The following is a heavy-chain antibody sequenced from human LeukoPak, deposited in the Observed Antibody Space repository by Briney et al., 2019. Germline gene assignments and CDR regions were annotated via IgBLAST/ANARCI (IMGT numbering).Heavy chain of an antibody. J-gene: IGHJ4*02. Sequence: KCGESLNISCKGSGYSFIHYWIAWVRQMPGEGLEWMGIIYPSDSDTRYSPSFQGQVTISVDKSINTAYLQWNSLKASDTAMYYCARQDGSGIYYFDYWGQGTLVTISS. CDR2: IYPSDSDT. CDR1: GYSFIHYW. V-gene: IGHV5-51*01. CDR3: ARQDGSGIYYFDY. D-gene: IGHD3-10*01.